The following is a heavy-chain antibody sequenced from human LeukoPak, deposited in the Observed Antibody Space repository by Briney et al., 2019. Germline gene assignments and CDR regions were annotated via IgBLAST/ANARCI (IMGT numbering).Heavy chain of an antibody. CDR3: ARDYYYDSSGYMDV. J-gene: IGHJ6*03. CDR1: GFTFSYYN. Sequence: GGSLRLSCAASGFTFSYYNMNWVRQSPGKGLEWVSSISSSSAYISYADSVKGRFTISRDNAKNSLYLQMNSLRAEDTAVYYCARDYYYDSSGYMDVWGKGTTVTVSS. D-gene: IGHD3-22*01. CDR2: ISSSSAYI. V-gene: IGHV3-21*01.